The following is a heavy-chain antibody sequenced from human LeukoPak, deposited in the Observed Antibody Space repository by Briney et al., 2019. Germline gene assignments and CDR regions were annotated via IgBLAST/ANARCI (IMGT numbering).Heavy chain of an antibody. CDR1: GGSFSGYY. Sequence: PSETLSLTCAVYGGSFSGYYWSWIRQPPGKGLEWIGEINHSGSTNYNPSLKSRVTISVDTSKNQFSLKLSSVTAADTAVYYCARGQALAGLRTGLETELGWGQGTLVTVSS. J-gene: IGHJ4*02. CDR3: ARGQALAGLRTGLETELG. V-gene: IGHV4-34*01. D-gene: IGHD3/OR15-3a*01. CDR2: INHSGST.